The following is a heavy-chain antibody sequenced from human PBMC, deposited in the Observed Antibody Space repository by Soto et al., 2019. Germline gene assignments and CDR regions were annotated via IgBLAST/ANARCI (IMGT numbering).Heavy chain of an antibody. CDR3: ARAINGPLDTYYDILTGYSRNRGYYFDY. Sequence: SDTLSLTCTVSGGSISSGGYYWSWIRQHPGKGLEWIGYIYYSGSTYYNPSLKSRVTISVDTSKNQFSLKLSSVTAADTAVYYCARAINGPLDTYYDILTGYSRNRGYYFDYWGQGTLVTVTS. CDR2: IYYSGST. V-gene: IGHV4-31*03. D-gene: IGHD3-9*01. J-gene: IGHJ4*02. CDR1: GGSISSGGYY.